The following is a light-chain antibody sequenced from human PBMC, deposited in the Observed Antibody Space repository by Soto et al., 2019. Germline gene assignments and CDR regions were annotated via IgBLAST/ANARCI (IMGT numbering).Light chain of an antibody. Sequence: QPVLTQSSSASASLGSSVKLTCTLRSGHSNYIIAWHQHQPGKAPRYLMKVEGGGSYNKGSGVPDRFSGSYSGADRYLIISNLQSEDEADYYCETWDSNTRVFGGVTKLTVL. CDR2: VEGGGSY. J-gene: IGLJ3*02. CDR3: ETWDSNTRV. V-gene: IGLV4-60*03. CDR1: SGHSNYI.